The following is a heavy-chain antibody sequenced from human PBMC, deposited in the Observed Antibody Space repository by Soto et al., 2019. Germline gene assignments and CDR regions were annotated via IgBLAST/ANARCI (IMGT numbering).Heavy chain of an antibody. CDR3: ARGPGNRIWGSYRFEPGYWFDP. CDR2: INHSGST. Sequence: SETLSLTCAVSGGSISSGGYYWSWIRQHPGKGLEWIGEINHSGSTNYNPSLKSRVTISVDTSKNQFSLKLSSVTAADTAVYYCARGPGNRIWGSYRFEPGYWFDPWGQGTLLTVSS. J-gene: IGHJ5*02. CDR1: GGSISSGGYY. V-gene: IGHV4-34*01. D-gene: IGHD3-16*02.